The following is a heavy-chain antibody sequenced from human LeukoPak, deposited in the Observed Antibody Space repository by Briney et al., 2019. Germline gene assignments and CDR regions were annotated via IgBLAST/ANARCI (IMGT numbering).Heavy chain of an antibody. D-gene: IGHD7-27*01. V-gene: IGHV4-39*01. J-gene: IGHJ6*02. Sequence: PSETLSLTCTVSGGSISTSTYYWGWIRQPPGKGLEWIGSIYYSGSTYYNPSLKSRVTISVDTSKNQFSLRLSSVTAADTAMYYCARQQSNWASGPGMDVWGHGTTVTVSS. CDR2: IYYSGST. CDR3: ARQQSNWASGPGMDV. CDR1: GGSISTSTYY.